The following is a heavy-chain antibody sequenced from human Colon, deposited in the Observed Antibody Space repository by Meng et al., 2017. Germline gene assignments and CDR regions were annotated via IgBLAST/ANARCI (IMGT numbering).Heavy chain of an antibody. D-gene: IGHD1-26*01. V-gene: IGHV1-2*05. CDR2: INPNSGVT. Sequence: QVHLVQSGAEVKTPGSSVKSSCSASGYTFTTFFLNWVRQTPDQGFEWLGRINPNSGVTNFAQKFQGRVTMTRDTSISTAYMELASLRSDDTGVYYCARMGAGAAFDFWGQGTLVTVSS. CDR3: ARMGAGAAFDF. CDR1: GYTFTTFF. J-gene: IGHJ4*02.